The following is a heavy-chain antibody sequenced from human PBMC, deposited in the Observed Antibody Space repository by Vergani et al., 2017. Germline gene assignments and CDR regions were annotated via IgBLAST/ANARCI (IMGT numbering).Heavy chain of an antibody. V-gene: IGHV3-33*06. CDR2: TWYDGNNK. J-gene: IGHJ3*02. D-gene: IGHD3-3*01. CDR1: GFTFNQYG. CDR3: AKVSSDFWSGQGAFDI. Sequence: QVQLVESGGGVVQPGRSLRLSCAASGFTFNQYGMHWVRQAPGKGLEWVAVTWYDGNNKQYADSVKGRFTISRDNSKNTLYLQMNSLRAEDTAVYYCAKVSSDFWSGQGAFDIWGQGTMVTVSS.